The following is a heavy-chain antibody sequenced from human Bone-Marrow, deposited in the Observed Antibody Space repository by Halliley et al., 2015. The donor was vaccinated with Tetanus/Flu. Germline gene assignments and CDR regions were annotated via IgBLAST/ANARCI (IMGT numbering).Heavy chain of an antibody. D-gene: IGHD5-12*01. J-gene: IGHJ5*02. CDR3: AASIVATASGNWFDP. CDR1: HGSMSGYY. V-gene: IGHV4-59*01. CDR2: IYYSGTT. Sequence: LRLSCSVSHGSMSGYYWTWIRQPPGKGLEWIGYIYYSGTTNYNPSLESRVIISLDTSKNQLSLKLTSVTAADTAVYYCAASIVATASGNWFDPWGQGTLVPVSS.